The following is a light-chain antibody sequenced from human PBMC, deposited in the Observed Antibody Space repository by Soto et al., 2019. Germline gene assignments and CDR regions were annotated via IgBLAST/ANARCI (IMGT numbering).Light chain of an antibody. CDR1: SSDVGGYNY. V-gene: IGLV2-11*01. J-gene: IGLJ1*01. Sequence: QSALTQPRSVSGSPGQSVTISCTGTSSDVGGYNYVSWYQQHPGKAPKLMIYDVGKRPSGVPDRFSGSKSDNTASLTISGLQAEDEADYYCCSHAGSYTRVFGTGTKVT. CDR3: CSHAGSYTRV. CDR2: DVG.